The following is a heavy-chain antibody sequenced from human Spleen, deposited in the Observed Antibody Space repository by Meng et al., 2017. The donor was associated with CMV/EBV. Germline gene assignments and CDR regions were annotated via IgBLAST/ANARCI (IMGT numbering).Heavy chain of an antibody. Sequence: SETLSLTCTVPGDSISGYYWNWIRQSPGKGLEWIGYIHYSGSTNYNPSLKSRVTISVDTFKNQFSLKLSSVTAADTAVYYCARVRFNTLSLLGGDWGQGTLVTVSS. CDR3: ARVRFNTLSLLGGD. D-gene: IGHD3-16*01. CDR2: IHYSGST. CDR1: GDSISGYY. J-gene: IGHJ4*02. V-gene: IGHV4-59*01.